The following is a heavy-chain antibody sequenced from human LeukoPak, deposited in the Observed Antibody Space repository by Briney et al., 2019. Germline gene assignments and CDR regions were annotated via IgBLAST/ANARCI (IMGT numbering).Heavy chain of an antibody. D-gene: IGHD3-3*01. Sequence: GGSLRLSCAASGFTFSSYAMHWVRQAPGKGLEWVAVISYDGSNKYYADSVKGRFTISRDNSKNTLYLQMNSLRPEDTAVYYCAVNYDFWSAYKDDAFDIWGQGTMVTVSS. J-gene: IGHJ3*02. CDR3: AVNYDFWSAYKDDAFDI. V-gene: IGHV3-30-3*01. CDR2: ISYDGSNK. CDR1: GFTFSSYA.